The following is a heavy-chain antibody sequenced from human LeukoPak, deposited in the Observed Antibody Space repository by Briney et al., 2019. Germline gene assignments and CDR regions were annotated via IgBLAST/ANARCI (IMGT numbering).Heavy chain of an antibody. CDR1: GYSISSGYY. Sequence: SETLSLTCSVSGYSISSGYYWGWIRQAPGKGLEWIGSMYHSGSSYYNPSLKSRVTFSVDTSKNQFSLKLSSVTAADTAVYYCARSSGSLFDYWGQGTLVTVSS. V-gene: IGHV4-38-2*02. CDR3: ARSSGSLFDY. CDR2: MYHSGSS. D-gene: IGHD1-26*01. J-gene: IGHJ4*02.